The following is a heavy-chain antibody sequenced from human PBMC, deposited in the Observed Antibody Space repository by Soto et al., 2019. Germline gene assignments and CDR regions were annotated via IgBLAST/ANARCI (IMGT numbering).Heavy chain of an antibody. V-gene: IGHV1-69*01. Sequence: QVQLVQSGAEVKKPGSSVKVSCKASGGTFSSYAISGVRQAPGQGLEWMGGIIPIFGTANYAQKFQGRVTITADESTSTAYMELSSLRSEDTAVYYCARDKRDSGYDLTPEYGMDVWGQGTTVTVSS. CDR3: ARDKRDSGYDLTPEYGMDV. CDR1: GGTFSSYA. J-gene: IGHJ6*02. D-gene: IGHD5-12*01. CDR2: IIPIFGTA.